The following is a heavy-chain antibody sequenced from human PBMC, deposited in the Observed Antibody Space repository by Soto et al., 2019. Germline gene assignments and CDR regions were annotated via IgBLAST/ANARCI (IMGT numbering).Heavy chain of an antibody. Sequence: GTSAKVSSKAPGVSFSSYTMSWVRHAPEQRLEWMGRIIPILGIANYAQKFQGRVTITADKSTSTAYMELSSLRSEDTAVYYCARPTLRDTWDYYYMDVWVKGTTVTVSS. V-gene: IGHV1-69*02. CDR3: ARPTLRDTWDYYYMDV. J-gene: IGHJ6*03. CDR2: IIPILGIA. D-gene: IGHD5-18*01. CDR1: GVSFSSYT.